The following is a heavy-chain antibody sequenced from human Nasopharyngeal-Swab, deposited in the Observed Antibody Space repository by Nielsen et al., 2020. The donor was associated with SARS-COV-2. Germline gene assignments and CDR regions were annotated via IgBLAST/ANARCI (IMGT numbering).Heavy chain of an antibody. V-gene: IGHV3-30*14. J-gene: IGHJ4*02. CDR2: DGSSQ. CDR3: VREAPRDRSIGPVIPHIWCYFDL. D-gene: IGHD3-3*02. Sequence: GESLKISCTAPGFTLAYVMHWVRQAPGQGLAWVGVDGSSQQYADSVRGRFTLSRDSSGNIVYLQMNNLRPDDTAVYYCVREAPRDRSIGPVIPHIWCYFDLWGQGTLVTVSS. CDR1: GFTLAYV.